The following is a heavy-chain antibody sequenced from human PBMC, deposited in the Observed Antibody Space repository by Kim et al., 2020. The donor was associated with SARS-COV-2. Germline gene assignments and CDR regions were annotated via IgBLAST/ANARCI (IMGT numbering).Heavy chain of an antibody. Sequence: GGSLRLSCAASGFTFSSYGMNWVRQTPRKGLEWVSGISGSSDTIHYADSVKGRFTISRDNSRNTLYLQMKSLRAEDTALYYCARDLYGSGSYYGDYWGQG. CDR3: ARDLYGSGSYYGDY. V-gene: IGHV3-23*01. J-gene: IGHJ4*02. CDR2: ISGSSDTI. CDR1: GFTFSSYG. D-gene: IGHD3-10*01.